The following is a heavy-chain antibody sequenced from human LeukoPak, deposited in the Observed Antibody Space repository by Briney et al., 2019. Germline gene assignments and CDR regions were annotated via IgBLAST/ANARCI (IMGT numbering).Heavy chain of an antibody. D-gene: IGHD2-2*01. CDR1: GYSISSGYY. J-gene: IGHJ6*04. CDR3: AREIRYCSSTSCYGGHGMDV. Sequence: SETLSLTCAVSGYSISSGYYWGWIRQPPGQGLEWIGSIYHSGSTYYNPSLKSRVTISVDTSKNQFSLNLSSVTAADTAVYYCAREIRYCSSTSCYGGHGMDVWGKGTTVTVSS. CDR2: IYHSGST. V-gene: IGHV4-38-2*01.